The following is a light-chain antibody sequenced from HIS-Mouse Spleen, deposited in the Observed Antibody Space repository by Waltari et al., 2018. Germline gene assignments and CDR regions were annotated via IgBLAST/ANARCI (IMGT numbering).Light chain of an antibody. CDR2: EDS. Sequence: SYELTQSPSVSVSPGQTARITCSGDALPKKYAYWYQQKSGQAPVLVIYEDSKRPSGIPERFSGSSSGTMATLTISGAQVEDEADYYCYSTDSSGNHKEVFGGGTKLTVL. V-gene: IGLV3-10*01. CDR1: ALPKKY. J-gene: IGLJ2*01. CDR3: YSTDSSGNHKEV.